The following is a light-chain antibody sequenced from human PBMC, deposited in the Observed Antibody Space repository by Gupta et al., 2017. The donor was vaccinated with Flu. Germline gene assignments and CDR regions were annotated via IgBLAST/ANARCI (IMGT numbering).Light chain of an antibody. Sequence: IVFTQSPDTLSLSPAARATLSCMASQTFSSSQLAWHQQNPGQRPRLLIYGASTRAAGTPDRLRGSGSGTDVTLTISGLVPEDAAVDYCQQYSCTSLRTFGQGTKVEIK. CDR2: GAS. V-gene: IGKV3-20*01. J-gene: IGKJ1*01. CDR1: QTFSSSQ. CDR3: QQYSCTSLRT.